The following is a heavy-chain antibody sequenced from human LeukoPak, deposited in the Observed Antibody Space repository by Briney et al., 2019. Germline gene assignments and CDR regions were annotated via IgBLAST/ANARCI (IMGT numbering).Heavy chain of an antibody. J-gene: IGHJ4*02. CDR2: IYYSGST. CDR3: ARSTRGTVAGPDY. CDR1: GGSISSYY. D-gene: IGHD6-19*01. V-gene: IGHV4-59*01. Sequence: PSETLSLTCTVSGGSISSYYWSWIRQPPGEGLEWIGYIYYSGSTNYNPSLKSRVTISVDTSKNQFSLKLSSVTAADTAVYYCARSTRGTVAGPDYWGRGTLVTVSS.